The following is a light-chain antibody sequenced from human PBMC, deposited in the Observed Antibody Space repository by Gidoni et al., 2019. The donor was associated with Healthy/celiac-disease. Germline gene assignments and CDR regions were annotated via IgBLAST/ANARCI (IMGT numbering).Light chain of an antibody. Sequence: HSALTQPASVSGSPGLSFTISCTGTSSDGVSYNLVSWYQQHTGKAPKLMIYEGSKRPSGVSNRFSGSKSGNTASLTISGLQAEDEADYSCCSYAGSSTWVVGGGTKLTVL. V-gene: IGLV2-23*01. CDR2: EGS. J-gene: IGLJ3*02. CDR3: CSYAGSSTWV. CDR1: SSDGVSYNL.